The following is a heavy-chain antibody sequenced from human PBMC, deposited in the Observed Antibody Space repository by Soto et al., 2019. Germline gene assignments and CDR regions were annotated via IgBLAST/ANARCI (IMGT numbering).Heavy chain of an antibody. J-gene: IGHJ6*02. CDR1: GYTFTSYG. Sequence: GASVKVSCKASGYTFTSYGISWVRQAPRQGLEWMGWISAYNGNTNYVQKLQGRVTMTTDTSTSTAYMELRSLRSDDTAVYYCARDRVRFDWLLTYYYGMDVWGQGTTVTVSS. CDR2: ISAYNGNT. D-gene: IGHD3-9*01. CDR3: ARDRVRFDWLLTYYYGMDV. V-gene: IGHV1-18*04.